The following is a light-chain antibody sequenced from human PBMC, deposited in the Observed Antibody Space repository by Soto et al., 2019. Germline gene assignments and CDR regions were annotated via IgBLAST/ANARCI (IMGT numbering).Light chain of an antibody. Sequence: DIHMTKSPSTLSASVGDRVTITCRASQSISTWLAWYQQKPGKAPKLLIYAASSLQSGVPSRFSGSGSGTDFTLTISSLQPEDSATYYCQQSYSTSITFGQGTRWRL. CDR2: AAS. CDR1: QSISTW. CDR3: QQSYSTSIT. V-gene: IGKV1-39*01. J-gene: IGKJ5*01.